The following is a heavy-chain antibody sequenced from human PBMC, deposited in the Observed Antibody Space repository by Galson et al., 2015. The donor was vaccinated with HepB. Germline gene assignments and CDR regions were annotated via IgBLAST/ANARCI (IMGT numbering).Heavy chain of an antibody. CDR3: ARDSYDSASDY. CDR1: RYTFNKYG. V-gene: IGHV7-4-1*02. J-gene: IGHJ4*02. Sequence: SVKVSCKASRYTFNKYGINWVRQAPGEGLEWMGWINTNTGNPTYAQGFAGRFVFSLDTSVSTAYLQITSLKAEDTAMYYCARDSYDSASDYWGQGTLVTVSS. D-gene: IGHD3-22*01. CDR2: INTNTGNP.